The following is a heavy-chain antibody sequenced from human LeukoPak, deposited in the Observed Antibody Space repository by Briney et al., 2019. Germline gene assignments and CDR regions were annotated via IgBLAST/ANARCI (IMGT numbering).Heavy chain of an antibody. Sequence: GGSLRLSCAASGFTFSSYEMNWVRQAPGKGLEWVSYISSSGSSMYYAYSVKGRFTISRDNAKNSLYLQMNSLRAEDTAVYYCTRDGLGSSSYYFYMDVWGKGTTVTISS. CDR3: TRDGLGSSSYYFYMDV. J-gene: IGHJ6*03. CDR1: GFTFSSYE. V-gene: IGHV3-48*03. D-gene: IGHD3-10*01. CDR2: ISSSGSSM.